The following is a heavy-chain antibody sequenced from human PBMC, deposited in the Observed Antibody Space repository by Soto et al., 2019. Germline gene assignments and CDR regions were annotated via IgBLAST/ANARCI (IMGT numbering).Heavy chain of an antibody. CDR2: IIPIFGTA. CDR1: GGTFSSYA. D-gene: IGHD3-22*01. CDR3: ARDRGPSSGYYPYWFDP. Sequence: QVQLVQSGAEVKKPGSSVKVSCKASGGTFSSYAITWVRQAPGQGLEWMGGIIPIFGTANYAQKFQARVTTPGDESPSTADMGLSSLRSEDTAVYNCARDRGPSSGYYPYWFDPWGQGTLVTVSS. V-gene: IGHV1-69*12. J-gene: IGHJ5*02.